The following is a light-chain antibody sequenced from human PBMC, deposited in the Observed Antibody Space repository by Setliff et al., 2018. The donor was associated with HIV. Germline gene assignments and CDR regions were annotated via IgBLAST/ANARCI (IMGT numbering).Light chain of an antibody. CDR1: SSDVGSYNL. Sequence: QSVLTQPASVSGSPGQSITISCTGTSSDVGSYNLVSWYQQHPGKAPKLIISEVTKRPSGVSNRFSGSKSGNTASLTISGLQADDEADYYCCSYAGSYTPFVFGTGTKVTVL. CDR2: EVT. CDR3: CSYAGSYTPFV. J-gene: IGLJ1*01. V-gene: IGLV2-23*02.